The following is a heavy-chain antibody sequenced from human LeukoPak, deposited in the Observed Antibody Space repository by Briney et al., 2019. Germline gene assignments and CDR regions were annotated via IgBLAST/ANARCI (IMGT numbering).Heavy chain of an antibody. CDR2: ISYDGSNK. CDR3: AKDIAAAENGMDV. J-gene: IGHJ6*02. CDR1: GFTFSSYG. Sequence: GGSLRLSCAASGFTFSSYGMHWVRQAPGKGLEWVAVISYDGSNKYYADSVEGRFTISRDNSKNTLYLQMNSLRAEDTAVYYCAKDIAAAENGMDVWGQGTTVTVSS. D-gene: IGHD6-13*01. V-gene: IGHV3-30*18.